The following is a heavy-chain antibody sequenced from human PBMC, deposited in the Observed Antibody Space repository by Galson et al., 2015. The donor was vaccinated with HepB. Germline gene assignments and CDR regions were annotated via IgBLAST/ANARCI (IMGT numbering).Heavy chain of an antibody. CDR1: GYTFTSYA. J-gene: IGHJ3*02. D-gene: IGHD3-10*01. CDR3: ARAGGYYGSGSYYNSAFDI. CDR2: INAGNGNT. Sequence: SVKVSCKASGYTFTSYAMHWVRQAPGQRLEWMGWINAGNGNTKYSQKFQGRVTITRDTSASTAYMELSSLRSEDTAVYYCARAGGYYGSGSYYNSAFDIWGQGTMVTVSS. V-gene: IGHV1-3*01.